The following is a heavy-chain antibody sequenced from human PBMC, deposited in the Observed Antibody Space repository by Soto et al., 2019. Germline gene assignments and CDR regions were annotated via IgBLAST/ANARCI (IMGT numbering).Heavy chain of an antibody. D-gene: IGHD2-21*02. Sequence: QVQLVESGGGVVQPGRSLRLSCAASGFTFSSYGMHWVRQAPGKGLEWVAVISYDGSNKYYADSVKGRFTISRDNSKNPRSLQMNSLRAEDTAVYYCAKDSRIVVVTAPYDYWGQGTLVTVSS. V-gene: IGHV3-30*18. CDR3: AKDSRIVVVTAPYDY. CDR2: ISYDGSNK. J-gene: IGHJ4*02. CDR1: GFTFSSYG.